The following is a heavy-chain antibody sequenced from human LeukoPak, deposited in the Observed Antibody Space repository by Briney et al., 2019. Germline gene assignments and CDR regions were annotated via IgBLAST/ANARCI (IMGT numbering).Heavy chain of an antibody. D-gene: IGHD6-19*01. CDR3: ARGSSGWYDSASGDY. CDR1: GFTFSSYA. Sequence: PGGSLRLSCAASGFTFSSYAMTWVRQAPGKGLEWVSTVSGGATTTYTADSVQGRFSISRDNSKNTLYLQMNGLRAEDTAVYYCARGSSGWYDSASGDYWGQGTLVTVSS. CDR2: VSGGATTT. V-gene: IGHV3-23*01. J-gene: IGHJ4*02.